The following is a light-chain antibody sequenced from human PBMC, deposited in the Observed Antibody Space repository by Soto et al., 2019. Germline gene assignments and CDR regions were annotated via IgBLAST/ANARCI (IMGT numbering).Light chain of an antibody. V-gene: IGLV2-11*01. Sequence: QSALTQPRSVSGSPGQSGTISCTGTSSDVGGYNYVSWYQQHPGKAPKLMIYDVSKRPSGVPDRFSGSKSGNTASLNISGLQAEDGADYYCCSYAGMYTDVFAAGTKLTVL. J-gene: IGLJ1*01. CDR1: SSDVGGYNY. CDR3: CSYAGMYTDV. CDR2: DVS.